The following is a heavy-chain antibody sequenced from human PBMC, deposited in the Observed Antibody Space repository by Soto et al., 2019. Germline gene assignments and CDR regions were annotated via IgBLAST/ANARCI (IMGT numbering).Heavy chain of an antibody. D-gene: IGHD2-15*01. CDR2: ISNRGDT. J-gene: IGHJ3*02. V-gene: IGHV3-66*01. CDR3: AREPRYCRGGSCSITGDAYDI. CDR1: GFIVSDTY. Sequence: EVHLVESGGGLVQPGGSLRLSCTPSGFIVSDTYVNGVPQAPGRGLEWVSVISNRGDTHYADSVRGRFSLSRDISDNTLHLQMNNLRVEDTAVYYCAREPRYCRGGSCSITGDAYDIWGQGTMVTVSS.